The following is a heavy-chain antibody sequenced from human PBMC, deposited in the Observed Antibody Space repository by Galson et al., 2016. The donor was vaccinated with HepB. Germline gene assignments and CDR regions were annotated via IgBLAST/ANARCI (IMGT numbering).Heavy chain of an antibody. CDR3: AKRSPYYFDY. V-gene: IGHV3-23*01. Sequence: RAPGKGLECVTTISTAGGYAYYADSVKGRLTISRDNSKNTLYLQINSLRAEDTAIYYCAKRSPYYFDYWGQGTQVTVSS. J-gene: IGHJ4*02. CDR2: ISTAGGYA. D-gene: IGHD3-10*01.